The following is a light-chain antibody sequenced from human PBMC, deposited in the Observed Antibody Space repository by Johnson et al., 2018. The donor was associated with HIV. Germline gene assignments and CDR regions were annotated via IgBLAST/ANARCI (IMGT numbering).Light chain of an antibody. V-gene: IGLV1-51*01. CDR3: GTWDSGLSAGV. J-gene: IGLJ1*01. CDR2: DNN. CDR1: SSNIGNNY. Sequence: QSVLTQPPSVSAAPGQKVTISCSGSSSNIGNNYVSWYQQVPGAAPTLLIYDNNKRPSGIPGRFSDSKSATSATLGITGLQTGDEADYYCGTWDSGLSAGVFGTGTKVTVL.